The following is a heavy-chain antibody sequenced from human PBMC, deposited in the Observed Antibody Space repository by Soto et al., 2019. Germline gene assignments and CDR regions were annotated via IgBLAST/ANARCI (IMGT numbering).Heavy chain of an antibody. J-gene: IGHJ4*02. Sequence: QVQLVESGGGVVQPGRSLRLSCAASGFTFSSYAMHWVRQAPGKGLEWVAVISYDGSNKYYADSVKGRFTISRDNSKNTLYLQMNSLRAEDTAVYYCAREGITMVRGPPDYLGQGTLVTVSS. D-gene: IGHD3-10*01. CDR1: GFTFSSYA. V-gene: IGHV3-30-3*01. CDR3: AREGITMVRGPPDY. CDR2: ISYDGSNK.